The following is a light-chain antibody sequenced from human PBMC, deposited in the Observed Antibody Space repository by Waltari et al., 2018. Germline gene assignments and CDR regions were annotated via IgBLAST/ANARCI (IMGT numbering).Light chain of an antibody. Sequence: DIVMTQSPDSLAVSLGERATINCKSSQSVLYSSNNKNYLAWYQQKPGQPPKLLIYWASTRESWVPDRCSGSGSGTDFTLTISSLQAEAVPVYYCQQYYSTPFTFGPGTKVDIK. V-gene: IGKV4-1*01. J-gene: IGKJ3*01. CDR3: QQYYSTPFT. CDR1: QSVLYSSNNKNY. CDR2: WAS.